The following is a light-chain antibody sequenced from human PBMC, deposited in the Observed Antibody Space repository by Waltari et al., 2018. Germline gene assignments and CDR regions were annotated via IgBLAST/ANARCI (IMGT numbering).Light chain of an antibody. CDR1: AVADKY. Sequence: SPGLTQPPSLSVSSGQTAIITRSGDAVADKYIYWFQQKSGQAPVVVIRRNTGRPSGIPERFSASDSGTTGTLVISGVQAEDEAEYYCQSADDSGDHVLFGGGTKLTVL. J-gene: IGLJ2*01. CDR2: RNT. V-gene: IGLV3-25*03. CDR3: QSADDSGDHVL.